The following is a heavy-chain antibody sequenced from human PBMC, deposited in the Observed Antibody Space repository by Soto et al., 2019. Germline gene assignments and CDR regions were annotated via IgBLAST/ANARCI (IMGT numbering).Heavy chain of an antibody. CDR2: IYWDDDK. Sequence: QITLKESGPTLVKPTQTLTLTCTFSGFSLSTSGVGVGWIRQPPGKALEWLALIYWDDDKRYSPSLKSRLTITKDTSKNQVVLTMTNMDTVDTATYYCAHRGYCSSTSCYASGAFDIWGQGTMVTVSS. CDR1: GFSLSTSGVG. J-gene: IGHJ3*02. CDR3: AHRGYCSSTSCYASGAFDI. V-gene: IGHV2-5*02. D-gene: IGHD2-2*01.